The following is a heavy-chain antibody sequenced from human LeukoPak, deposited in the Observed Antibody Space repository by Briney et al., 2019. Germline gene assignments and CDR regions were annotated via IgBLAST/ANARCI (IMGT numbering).Heavy chain of an antibody. CDR2: IDNSGST. CDR3: ARLYSGSYIY. CDR1: GGSISSSSYN. J-gene: IGHJ4*02. Sequence: SETLSLTCTVSGGSISSSSYNWGWIRQPPGKGLEWIGNIDNSGSTYYNPSLKSRVTISADMSKDELSLKLRSVTAADTAVYYCARLYSGSYIYWGQGTLVTVSS. V-gene: IGHV4-39*01. D-gene: IGHD1-26*01.